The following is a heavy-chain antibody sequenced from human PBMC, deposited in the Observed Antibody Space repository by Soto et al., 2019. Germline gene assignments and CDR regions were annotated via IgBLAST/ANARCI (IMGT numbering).Heavy chain of an antibody. D-gene: IGHD6-13*01. CDR3: ARDPAADGYYGMDV. J-gene: IGHJ6*02. CDR1: EFSFSTYN. V-gene: IGHV3-21*01. Sequence: PGWSLRLSCVASEFSFSTYNMNWVRQAPGKGLEWVSFISSTSSHIHYADSVKGRFTISRDNAKNSLYLQMNSLRAEDTAVYYCARDPAADGYYGMDVWGQGTTVTVSS. CDR2: ISSTSSHI.